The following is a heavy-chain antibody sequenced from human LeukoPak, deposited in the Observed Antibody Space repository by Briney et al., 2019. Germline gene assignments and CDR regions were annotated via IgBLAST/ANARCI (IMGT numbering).Heavy chain of an antibody. CDR2: IYGDGRT. V-gene: IGHV3-53*01. CDR3: ARGRGLGVVSPYFDY. Sequence: PGGSLRLSCAASGFTVNNNYMTWVRQAPGKGLEWVSVIYGDGRTSHSASVRGRFTISRDNSKNIVSLQMNNLRAEDTAVYYCARGRGLGVVSPYFDYWGQGTLVTVSS. J-gene: IGHJ4*02. D-gene: IGHD3-3*01. CDR1: GFTVNNNY.